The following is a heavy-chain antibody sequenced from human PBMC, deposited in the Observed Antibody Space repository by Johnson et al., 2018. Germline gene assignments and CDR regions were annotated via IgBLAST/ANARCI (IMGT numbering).Heavy chain of an antibody. CDR3: AKELDGGNGAFDI. CDR1: GFTFSSYA. CDR2: ISYDGSNK. J-gene: IGHJ3*02. D-gene: IGHD3-16*01. Sequence: QVQLVESGGGVVQPGRSLRLSCAASGFTFSSYAMHWVRQAPGKGLEWVAVISYDGSNKYYADSVKGRFTISRDNSKNTLYLQMNSLRAEDTVLYYFAKELDGGNGAFDIWGQGTMVTVSS. V-gene: IGHV3-30-3*01.